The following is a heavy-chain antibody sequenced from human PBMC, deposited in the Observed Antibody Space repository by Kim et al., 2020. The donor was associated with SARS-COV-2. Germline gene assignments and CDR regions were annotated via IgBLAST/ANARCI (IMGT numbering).Heavy chain of an antibody. J-gene: IGHJ4*02. CDR1: GGSISSSSYY. Sequence: SETLSLTCTVSGGSISSSSYYWGWIRQPPGKGLEWIGSIYYSGSTYYNPSLKSRVTISVDTSKNQFSLKLSSVTAADTAVYYCARHGVGYCSSTSCFGVDYWGQGTLVTVSS. CDR3: ARHGVGYCSSTSCFGVDY. D-gene: IGHD2-2*01. V-gene: IGHV4-39*01. CDR2: IYYSGST.